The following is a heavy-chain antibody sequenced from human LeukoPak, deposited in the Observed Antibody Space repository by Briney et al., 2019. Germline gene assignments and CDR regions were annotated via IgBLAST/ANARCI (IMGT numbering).Heavy chain of an antibody. CDR2: ISSSSYI. CDR3: ARVDWYYDFWSGYYGGYYFDY. V-gene: IGHV3-21*01. Sequence: GGSLRLSCAASGFTFSSYSMNWVRQAPGKGLEWVSSISSSSYIYYADSVKGRFTISRDNAKNSLYLQMNSLRAEDTAVYYCARVDWYYDFWSGYYGGYYFDYWGQGTLVTVSS. CDR1: GFTFSSYS. D-gene: IGHD3-3*01. J-gene: IGHJ4*02.